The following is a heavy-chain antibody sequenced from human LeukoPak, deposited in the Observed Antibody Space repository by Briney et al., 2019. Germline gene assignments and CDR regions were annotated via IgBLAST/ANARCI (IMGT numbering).Heavy chain of an antibody. CDR2: ISGSGGST. CDR1: GLTYSNAW. V-gene: IGHV3-23*01. CDR3: AKDPTIFGGGVEY. J-gene: IGHJ4*02. D-gene: IGHD3-3*01. Sequence: TGGSLRLSCAASGLTYSNAWMSWVRQAPGKGLEWVSAISGSGGSTYYADSVKGRFTISRDNSKNTLFLQMNSLRVEDTAVYYCAKDPTIFGGGVEYWGQGTLVTVSS.